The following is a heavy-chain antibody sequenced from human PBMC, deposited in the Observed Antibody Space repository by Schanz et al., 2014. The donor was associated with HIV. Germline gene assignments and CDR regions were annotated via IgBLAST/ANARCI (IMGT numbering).Heavy chain of an antibody. CDR3: ARPTGAQYFDL. Sequence: EVQLVESGGGLVKPGGSLRLSCAASGFTFSNYWMNWVRQAPGKGLVWVSRINGDGSTTSYADSVKGRFTISRDNAKNTLYLQLNSLKAEDTAVYYCARPTGAQYFDLWGRGTLVTVSS. V-gene: IGHV3-74*02. CDR2: INGDGSTT. J-gene: IGHJ2*01. CDR1: GFTFSNYW. D-gene: IGHD7-27*01.